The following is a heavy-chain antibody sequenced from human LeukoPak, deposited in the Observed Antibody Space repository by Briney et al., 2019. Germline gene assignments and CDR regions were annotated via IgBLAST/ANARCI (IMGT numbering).Heavy chain of an antibody. CDR2: ISYDGSNK. CDR3: AKDQGIQLWLRENGMDV. V-gene: IGHV3-30*18. Sequence: TGRSLRLSCAASGFTFSSYGMHWVRQAPGKGLEWVAVISYDGSNKYYADSVKGRFTISRDNSKNTLYLQMNSLRAEDTAVYYSAKDQGIQLWLRENGMDVWGQGTTVTVSS. CDR1: GFTFSSYG. D-gene: IGHD5-18*01. J-gene: IGHJ6*02.